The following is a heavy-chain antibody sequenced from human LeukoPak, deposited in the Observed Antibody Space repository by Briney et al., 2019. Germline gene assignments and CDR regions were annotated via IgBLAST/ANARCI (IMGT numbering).Heavy chain of an antibody. CDR2: INSDGGGA. Sequence: GGSLRLSCAASGITFGNNWMHWVRQGPGKGLVWISRINSDGGGAIYADSVKGRFTVSRDNAKNTLYLQMNSLRAEDTAVYYCARDVPHNWFDTWGEGTLVTVSS. CDR3: ARDVPHNWFDT. J-gene: IGHJ5*02. CDR1: GITFGNNW. V-gene: IGHV3-74*01.